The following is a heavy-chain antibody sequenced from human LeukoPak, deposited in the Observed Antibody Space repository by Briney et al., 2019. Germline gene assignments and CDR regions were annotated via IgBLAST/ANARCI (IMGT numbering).Heavy chain of an antibody. Sequence: SETLSLTCTVSGGSISSYYWSWIRQPPGKGLEWIGYIYYSGSTNYNPSLKSRVTISVDTSKNQFPLKLSSVTAADTAVYYCARSPGSYYDSSGYYRLYYYYYMDVWGKGTTVTVSS. CDR2: IYYSGST. CDR1: GGSISSYY. D-gene: IGHD3-22*01. CDR3: ARSPGSYYDSSGYYRLYYYYYMDV. V-gene: IGHV4-59*01. J-gene: IGHJ6*03.